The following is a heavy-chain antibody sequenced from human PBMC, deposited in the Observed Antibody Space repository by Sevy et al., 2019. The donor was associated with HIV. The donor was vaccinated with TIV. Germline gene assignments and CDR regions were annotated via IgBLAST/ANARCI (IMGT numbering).Heavy chain of an antibody. J-gene: IGHJ4*02. CDR3: AGENAWGRGYS. CDR1: GGSITSLY. V-gene: IGHV4-59*11. Sequence: SETLSLTCTVSGGSITSLYWNWLRQPPGKGLEWIAYIYYNGHINYNPSLKSRFTFSLDTTKNQFSLRLSSVTAADTAMYYCAGENAWGRGYSWGQGTLVTVSS. D-gene: IGHD1-26*01. CDR2: IYYNGHI.